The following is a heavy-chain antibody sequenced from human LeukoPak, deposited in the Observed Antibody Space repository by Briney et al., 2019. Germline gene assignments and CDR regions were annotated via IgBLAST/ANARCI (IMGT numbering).Heavy chain of an antibody. D-gene: IGHD6-6*01. CDR3: ARDRSSSSCFDY. CDR2: ISSSSSYI. Sequence: PGGSLRLSCAASGFTFSSYSMNWVRQAPGKGLEWVSSISSSSSYIYYADSVKGRFTISRGNAKNSLYLQMNSLRAEDTAVYYCARDRSSSSCFDYWGQGTLVTVSS. CDR1: GFTFSSYS. J-gene: IGHJ4*02. V-gene: IGHV3-21*01.